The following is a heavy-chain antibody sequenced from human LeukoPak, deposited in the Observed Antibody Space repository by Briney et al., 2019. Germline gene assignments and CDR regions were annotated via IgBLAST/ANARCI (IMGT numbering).Heavy chain of an antibody. CDR3: ARVGSGWYY. Sequence: SVKVSCKASGGTFSSYAISWVRQAPGQGLEWMGRINPILGIANYAQKFQGRVTITADKSTSTAYMELSSLRSEDTAVYYCARVGSGWYYWGQGTLVTVSS. D-gene: IGHD6-19*01. V-gene: IGHV1-69*04. J-gene: IGHJ4*02. CDR1: GGTFSSYA. CDR2: INPILGIA.